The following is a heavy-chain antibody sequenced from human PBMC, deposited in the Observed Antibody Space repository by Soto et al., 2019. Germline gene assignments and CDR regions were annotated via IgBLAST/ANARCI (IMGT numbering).Heavy chain of an antibody. Sequence: SETLSLTCTVSGGSISSYYWSWIRQPPGKGLEWIGYIYYSGSTNYNPSLKSRVTISVDTSKNQFSLKLSSVTAADTAVYYCARESPIAARNYYYGMDVWGQGTTVTVSS. J-gene: IGHJ6*02. CDR1: GGSISSYY. CDR3: ARESPIAARNYYYGMDV. D-gene: IGHD6-6*01. CDR2: IYYSGST. V-gene: IGHV4-59*01.